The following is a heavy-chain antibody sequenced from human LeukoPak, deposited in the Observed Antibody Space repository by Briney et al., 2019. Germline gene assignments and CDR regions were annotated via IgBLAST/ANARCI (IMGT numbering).Heavy chain of an antibody. CDR2: ISGSGGST. Sequence: GGSLRLSCAASGFTFSSYAMSWVRQAPGKGLEWVSAISGSGGSTYYADSVKGRFTISRDNSKNTLYLQMNSLRAEDTAVYYRAKQVSSPLYYFDYWGQGTLVAVFS. J-gene: IGHJ4*02. V-gene: IGHV3-23*01. CDR3: AKQVSSPLYYFDY. CDR1: GFTFSSYA. D-gene: IGHD3-16*01.